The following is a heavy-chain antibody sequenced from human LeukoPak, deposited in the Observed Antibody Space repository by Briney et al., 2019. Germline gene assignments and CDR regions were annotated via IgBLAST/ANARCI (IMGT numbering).Heavy chain of an antibody. CDR2: IRYDGSSQ. V-gene: IGHV3-30*02. CDR3: AKRRDVAAGGSGAFDY. Sequence: GGSLRLSCAASGFTFSSYGMHWVRQAPGKGLEWVAFIRYDGSSQRYTVSVKGRFTISRDNSKNTVYLQMNSLRAEDTAVYYCAKRRDVAAGGSGAFDYWGQGSLVTVSS. CDR1: GFTFSSYG. J-gene: IGHJ4*02. D-gene: IGHD6-13*01.